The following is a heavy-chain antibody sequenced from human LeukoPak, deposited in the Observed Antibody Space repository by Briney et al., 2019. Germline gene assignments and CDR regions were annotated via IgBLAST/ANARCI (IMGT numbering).Heavy chain of an antibody. D-gene: IGHD2-2*01. J-gene: IGHJ5*02. CDR1: GGSFSGYY. Sequence: KPSETLSLTCAVYGGSFSGYYWSRIRQPPGKGLEWIGEINHSGSTNYNPSLKSRVTISVDTSKNQFSLKLSSVTAADTAVYYCARGYCSSTSCYVTWFDPWGQGTLVTVSS. V-gene: IGHV4-34*01. CDR3: ARGYCSSTSCYVTWFDP. CDR2: INHSGST.